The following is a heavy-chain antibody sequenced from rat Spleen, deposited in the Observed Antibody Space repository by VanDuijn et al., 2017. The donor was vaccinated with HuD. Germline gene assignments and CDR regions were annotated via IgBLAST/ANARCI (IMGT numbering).Heavy chain of an antibody. Sequence: QVQLKESGPGPVQPSHTLSLPCPVSGFSLTSYNVHWVRQPTGKGLEWLGIIWTGGRTDYNAALKSRLSISSDTSKSQIFLKMNRLPTEAIATYYCAREGYYYDGSYYPFDYWGQGVMVTVSS. V-gene: IGHV2-30*01. CDR2: IWTGGRT. CDR1: GFSLTSYN. D-gene: IGHD1-12*02. J-gene: IGHJ2*01. CDR3: AREGYYYDGSYYPFDY.